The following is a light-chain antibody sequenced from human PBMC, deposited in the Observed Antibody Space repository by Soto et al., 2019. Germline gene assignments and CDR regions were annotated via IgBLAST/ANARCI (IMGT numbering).Light chain of an antibody. Sequence: EIVLTQSPGTLSLSPGERATLSCRASQSVSSSYLAWYQQKPGQAPRLLIYGASSRATGIPDRFSGSGSGTDFTLTISRLEPEDFAVYYRQQYDNSPRTFGQGTKVEIK. J-gene: IGKJ1*01. CDR1: QSVSSSY. V-gene: IGKV3-20*01. CDR3: QQYDNSPRT. CDR2: GAS.